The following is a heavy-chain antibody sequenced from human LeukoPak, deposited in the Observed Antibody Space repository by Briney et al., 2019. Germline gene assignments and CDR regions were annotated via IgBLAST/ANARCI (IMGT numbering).Heavy chain of an antibody. CDR2: TNHSGST. D-gene: IGHD4-11*01. V-gene: IGHV4-34*01. CDR3: ARGHTVTAYYYYGMDV. J-gene: IGHJ6*04. CDR1: GGSFSGYY. Sequence: SETLSLTCAVYGGSFSGYYWSWIRQPPGKGLEWIGETNHSGSTNYNSSLKSRVTISVDTSKNQFSLKLSSVTAADTAVYYCARGHTVTAYYYYGMDVWGKGTTVTVSS.